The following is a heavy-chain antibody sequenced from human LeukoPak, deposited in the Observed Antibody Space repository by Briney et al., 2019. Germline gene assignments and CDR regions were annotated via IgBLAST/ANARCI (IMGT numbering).Heavy chain of an antibody. CDR1: GGSFSGYY. D-gene: IGHD3-10*01. V-gene: IGHV4-34*01. CDR3: ARATMVRGRNWLDP. Sequence: SETLSLTCAVYGGSFSGYYWSWIRQPPGKGLEWIGEINHSGSTNYNPSLKSRVTISVDTSKNQFSLKLSSVTAADTAVYYCARATMVRGRNWLDPWGQGTLVTVSS. CDR2: INHSGST. J-gene: IGHJ5*02.